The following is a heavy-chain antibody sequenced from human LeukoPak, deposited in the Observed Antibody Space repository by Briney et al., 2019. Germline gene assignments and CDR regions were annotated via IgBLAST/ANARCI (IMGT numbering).Heavy chain of an antibody. CDR3: ARVAVITYEVDY. Sequence: QPGGSLRLSCAASGFTFSSYWMHWVRQAPGKGLVWVSRINSDGSSTSYADSVKGRFTISRDNAKNTLYLQMNSLRAEDTAVYYCARVAVITYEVDYWGQGTLVTVSS. CDR2: INSDGSST. V-gene: IGHV3-74*01. J-gene: IGHJ4*02. CDR1: GFTFSSYW. D-gene: IGHD3-22*01.